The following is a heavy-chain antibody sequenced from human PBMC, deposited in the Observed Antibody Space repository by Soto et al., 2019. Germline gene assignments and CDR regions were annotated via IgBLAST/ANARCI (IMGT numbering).Heavy chain of an antibody. CDR3: ATVRGVIGMNYYYYYYMDV. CDR2: IIPILGIA. J-gene: IGHJ6*03. V-gene: IGHV1-69*02. CDR1: GGTFSSYT. Sequence: ASVKVSCKASGGTFSSYTISWVRQAPGQGLEWMGRIIPILGIANYAQKFQGRVTITADKSTSTAYMELSSLRSEDTAVYYCATVRGVIGMNYYYYYYMDVWGKGTTVTVSS. D-gene: IGHD3-10*01.